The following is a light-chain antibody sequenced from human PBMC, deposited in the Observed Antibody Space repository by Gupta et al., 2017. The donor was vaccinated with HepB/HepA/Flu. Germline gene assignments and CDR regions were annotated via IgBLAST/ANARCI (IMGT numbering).Light chain of an antibody. CDR2: LMS. V-gene: IGKV1-39*01. CDR3: QQNDSDPRYT. CDR1: QNIDRY. Sequence: DIQMTQSPSSLSASVGDRVTITCRPSQNIDRYLNWYHQKPGKAPKLLIYLMSTWQTGVTSRFSGSGKGTEVTLTISSRQPEDFGPSYCQQNDSDPRYTFGQATKVEI. J-gene: IGKJ2*01.